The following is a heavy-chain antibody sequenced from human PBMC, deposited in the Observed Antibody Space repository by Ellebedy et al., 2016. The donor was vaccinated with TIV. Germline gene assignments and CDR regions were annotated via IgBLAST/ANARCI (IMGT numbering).Heavy chain of an antibody. Sequence: GGSLRLXXKVSGFTFSTYVMTWVRQDPGKGLEWVSSTSASGGSTYYADSVKGRFTISRDNSRNALYLQMNSLRADDTAIYYCARWSDDAYDIWGQGTMVTVSS. J-gene: IGHJ3*02. CDR2: TSASGGST. CDR1: GFTFSTYV. V-gene: IGHV3-23*01. CDR3: ARWSDDAYDI.